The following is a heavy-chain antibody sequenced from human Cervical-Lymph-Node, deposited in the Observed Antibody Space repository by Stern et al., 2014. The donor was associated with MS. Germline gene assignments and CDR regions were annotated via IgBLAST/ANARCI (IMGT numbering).Heavy chain of an antibody. CDR1: GFTFSNYA. CDR2: ISGSGDST. CDR3: AKEGILVASFDY. J-gene: IGHJ4*02. V-gene: IGHV3-23*04. Sequence: VQLVESGGSLVQPGGSLRLSCAASGFTFSNYAMSCVRQAPGKGLEWVSAISGSGDSTYYADSVKGRFTISRDNSKNTLYLQMNSLRADDTAVYYCAKEGILVASFDYWGQGTLVTVSS. D-gene: IGHD6-19*01.